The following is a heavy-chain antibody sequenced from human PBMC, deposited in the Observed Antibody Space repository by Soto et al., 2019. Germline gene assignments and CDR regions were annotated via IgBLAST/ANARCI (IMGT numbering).Heavy chain of an antibody. CDR1: GGSISSGGYY. CDR3: ARSLFYCSSTSCYPANGVDP. Sequence: QVQLQESGPGLVKPSQTLSLTCTVSGGSISSGGYYWSWLRQHPGKGLEWIGYIHYSGSTYYNPSLKSRVTVSVDTSKNQFSLKRSSVTAADTAVYYCARSLFYCSSTSCYPANGVDPWGQGTLVTVSS. CDR2: IHYSGST. V-gene: IGHV4-31*03. D-gene: IGHD2-2*01. J-gene: IGHJ5*02.